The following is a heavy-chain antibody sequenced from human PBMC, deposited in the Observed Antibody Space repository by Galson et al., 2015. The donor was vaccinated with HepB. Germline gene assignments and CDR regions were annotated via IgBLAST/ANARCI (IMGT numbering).Heavy chain of an antibody. V-gene: IGHV1-69*13. CDR3: ARAGYYYDSSGYSDY. CDR1: GGTFSSYA. J-gene: IGHJ4*02. Sequence: SVKVSCKASGGTFSSYAMSWVRQAPGQGLEWMGGIIPIFGIANYAQKFQGRVTITADESTSTAYMELISLRSEDTAVYYCARAGYYYDSSGYSDYWGQGTLVTVSS. CDR2: IIPIFGIA. D-gene: IGHD3-22*01.